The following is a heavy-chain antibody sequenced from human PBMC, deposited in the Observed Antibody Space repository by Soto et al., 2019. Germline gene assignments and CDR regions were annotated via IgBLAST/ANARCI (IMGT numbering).Heavy chain of an antibody. CDR3: ATGELGGLDY. D-gene: IGHD1-26*01. V-gene: IGHV4-39*01. J-gene: IGHJ4*02. Sequence: QLQLQESGPGLVKPSETLSLTCTVSGGSISSSSYYWGWIRQPPGKGLEWIGSIYYSGSTYYNPSLKSRVIISVDTSKNQFSLKLSSVTAADTAVYYCATGELGGLDYWGQGILVTVSS. CDR1: GGSISSSSYY. CDR2: IYYSGST.